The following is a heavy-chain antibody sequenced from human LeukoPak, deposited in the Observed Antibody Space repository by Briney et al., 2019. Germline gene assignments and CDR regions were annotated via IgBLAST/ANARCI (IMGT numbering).Heavy chain of an antibody. D-gene: IGHD6-19*01. CDR2: INPNSGGT. CDR3: ARDQPRGQWLVRGYFDY. J-gene: IGHJ4*02. V-gene: IGHV1-2*02. CDR1: GYTFTGYY. Sequence: ASVNVSCKASGYTFTGYYMHWMRQAPGQGLEWMGWINPNSGGTNYAQKFQGRVTMTRDTSISTAYMELSRLRSDDTAVYYCARDQPRGQWLVRGYFDYWGQGTLVTVSS.